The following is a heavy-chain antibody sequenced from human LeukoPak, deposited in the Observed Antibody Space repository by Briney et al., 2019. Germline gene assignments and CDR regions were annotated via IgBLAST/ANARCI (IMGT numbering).Heavy chain of an antibody. J-gene: IGHJ4*02. D-gene: IGHD2-2*01. CDR1: GFTFSSYA. CDR2: ISGSGGST. Sequence: PGGSLRLSCAASGFTFSSYAMSWVRQAPGKGLEWVSAISGSGGSTYYADSVKGRSTISRDNSKNTVYLQMTSLRAEDTAVYYCAKDWAFCSTTSCYSYFNYWGQGTLVTVSS. CDR3: AKDWAFCSTTSCYSYFNY. V-gene: IGHV3-23*01.